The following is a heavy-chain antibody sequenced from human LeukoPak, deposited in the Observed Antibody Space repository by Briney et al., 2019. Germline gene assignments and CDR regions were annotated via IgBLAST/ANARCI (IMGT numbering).Heavy chain of an antibody. D-gene: IGHD1-26*01. J-gene: IGHJ4*02. CDR2: IYSGGAT. CDR1: GFPVNRTY. V-gene: IGHV3-66*01. CDR3: AKDQPGVSWEALDY. Sequence: GGPLRLSCAPSGFPVNRTYMSWVPQPPGRGLEWFSFIYSGGATYYSDSVKGRFTISRDNSKNTLYLQMNSLRAEDTAVYYCAKDQPGVSWEALDYWGQGTLVTVSS.